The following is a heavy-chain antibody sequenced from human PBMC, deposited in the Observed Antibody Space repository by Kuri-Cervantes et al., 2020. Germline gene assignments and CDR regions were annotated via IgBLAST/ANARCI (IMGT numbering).Heavy chain of an antibody. D-gene: IGHD4/OR15-4a*01. J-gene: IGHJ3*02. CDR3: ARVRLTEDAFDI. CDR1: GFTFSSYW. CDR2: INSDGSST. Sequence: GGSLSLTCAASGFTFSSYWMHWVRQAPGKGLVWVSRINSDGSSTSYADSVKGRFTISRDNAKNTLYLQMNSLRAEDTAVYYCARVRLTEDAFDIWGQGTMVTVSS. V-gene: IGHV3-74*01.